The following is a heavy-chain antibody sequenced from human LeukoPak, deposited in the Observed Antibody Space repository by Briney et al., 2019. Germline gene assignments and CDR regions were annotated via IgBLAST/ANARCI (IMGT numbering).Heavy chain of an antibody. V-gene: IGHV3-7*01. CDR2: INQDGSEK. Sequence: GGSLRLSCAASEFTFSSYWMSWVRQAPGKGLEWVANINQDGSEKDYMDSVKGRFTISRDNAKNSLYLQMNSLRAEDTAVYYCARDPYSGSYGNYYYYFMDVWGKGTTVTISS. CDR3: ARDPYSGSYGNYYYYFMDV. J-gene: IGHJ6*03. CDR1: EFTFSSYW. D-gene: IGHD1-26*01.